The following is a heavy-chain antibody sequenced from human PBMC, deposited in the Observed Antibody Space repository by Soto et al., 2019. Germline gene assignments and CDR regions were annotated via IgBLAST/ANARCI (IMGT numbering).Heavy chain of an antibody. V-gene: IGHV4-59*01. CDR1: GCSISSYY. J-gene: IGHJ6*03. Sequence: SETLSLTCTFSGCSISSYYWSRIRQPPGKGLEWIGYIYYSGSTNYNPSLKSRVTISVDTSKNQFSLKLSSVTAADTAVYYCARLRYDGSSQVDYYYYYMDVWGKGTTVTRLL. CDR3: ARLRYDGSSQVDYYYYYMDV. D-gene: IGHD3-16*01. CDR2: IYYSGST.